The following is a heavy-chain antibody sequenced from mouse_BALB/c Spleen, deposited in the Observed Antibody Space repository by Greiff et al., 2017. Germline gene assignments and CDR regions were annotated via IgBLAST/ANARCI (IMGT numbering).Heavy chain of an antibody. CDR2: INPGSGGT. J-gene: IGHJ3*01. CDR3: ARPYGNYRFAY. Sequence: QVQLQQSGAELVRPGTSVKVSCKASGYAFTNYLIEWVKQRPGQGLEWIGVINPGSGGTNYNEKFKGKATLTADKSSSTAYMQLSSLTSDDSAVYFCARPYGNYRFAYWGQGTLVTVSA. V-gene: IGHV1-54*01. D-gene: IGHD2-1*01. CDR1: GYAFTNYL.